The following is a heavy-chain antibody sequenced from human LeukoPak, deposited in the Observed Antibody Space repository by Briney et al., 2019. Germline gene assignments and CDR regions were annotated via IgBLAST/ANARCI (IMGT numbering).Heavy chain of an antibody. Sequence: SETLSLTCTVSGGSMSHHWSWIRQSPGKGLEWIGYISHTASTNYNPSLKSRVTLSIDTSKSQLSFQLTSVTAADTAVYYCAREKSPERKTWLQLGAFDVWGQGTVVTVSS. CDR1: GGSMSHH. J-gene: IGHJ3*01. D-gene: IGHD5-24*01. CDR3: AREKSPERKTWLQLGAFDV. V-gene: IGHV4-59*11. CDR2: ISHTAST.